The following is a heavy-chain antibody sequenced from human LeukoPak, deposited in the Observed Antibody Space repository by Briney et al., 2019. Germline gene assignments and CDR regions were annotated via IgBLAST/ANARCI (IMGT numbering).Heavy chain of an antibody. CDR1: GYSFNSQG. CDR3: ASARGYSSGWFPGNYYYYYMDV. D-gene: IGHD6-19*01. Sequence: ASVKVSCKASGYSFNSQGMNWVRQAPGQGLEWMGWISAYNGKTNYAQKLQGRVTMTTDTSTSTAYMELRSLRSDDTAVYYCASARGYSSGWFPGNYYYYYMDVWGKGTTVTVSS. CDR2: ISAYNGKT. J-gene: IGHJ6*03. V-gene: IGHV1-18*01.